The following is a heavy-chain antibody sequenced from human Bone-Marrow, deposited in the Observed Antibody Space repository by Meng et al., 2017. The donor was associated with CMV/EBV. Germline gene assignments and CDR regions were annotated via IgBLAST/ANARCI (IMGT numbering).Heavy chain of an antibody. J-gene: IGHJ6*02. Sequence: ASVKVSCKASGYTFTGYYMHWVRQAPGQGLEWMGWINPNSGGTNYAQKFQGRVTMTRDTSISTAYMELSRLRSEDTAVYYCARFGVVVPAAPGGNYYYGMDVWGQGTTVTVSS. CDR2: INPNSGGT. CDR3: ARFGVVVPAAPGGNYYYGMDV. D-gene: IGHD2-2*01. V-gene: IGHV1-2*02. CDR1: GYTFTGYY.